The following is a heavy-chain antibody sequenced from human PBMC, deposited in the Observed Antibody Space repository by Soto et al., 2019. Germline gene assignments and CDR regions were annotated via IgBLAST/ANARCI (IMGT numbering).Heavy chain of an antibody. V-gene: IGHV3-74*01. CDR3: ARDEGGPDV. J-gene: IGHJ6*02. CDR2: VHNDGYNT. CDR1: GFTFSNAW. Sequence: GGSLRLSCRASGFTFSNAWMHWVRPAPGKGLGWVSRVHNDGYNTTYTASVKGRFTIPRDNDRNILYMQMDSLRVEDTAIYYCARDEGGPDVWGQGTTVTVSS.